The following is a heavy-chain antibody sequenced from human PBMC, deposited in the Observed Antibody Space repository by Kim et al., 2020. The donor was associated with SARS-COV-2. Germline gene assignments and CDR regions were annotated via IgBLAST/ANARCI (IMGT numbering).Heavy chain of an antibody. CDR3: ARQGLAAGWFDP. CDR1: GGSISSSSYY. V-gene: IGHV4-39*01. D-gene: IGHD6-25*01. J-gene: IGHJ5*02. Sequence: SETLSLTCTVSGGSISSSSYYWGWIRQPPGKGLEWIGSIYHSGSTSYSSSLKSRLPISLDTSKNQFSLKLSSVTAADTAVYYCARQGLAAGWFDPWGQGT. CDR2: IYHSGST.